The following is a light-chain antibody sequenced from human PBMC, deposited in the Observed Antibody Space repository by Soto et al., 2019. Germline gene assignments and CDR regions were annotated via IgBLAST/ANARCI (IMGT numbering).Light chain of an antibody. V-gene: IGLV2-14*01. J-gene: IGLJ1*01. CDR3: SSYTSSSTLHV. Sequence: LTQPASVSGSPGQSITISCTGTSSDVGCYNYVSWYQQHPGKAPKLMIYEVSNRPSGVSNRFSGSKSGNTASLTISGLQAGDEADYYCSSYTSSSTLHVFGTGTKVTVL. CDR1: SSDVGCYNY. CDR2: EVS.